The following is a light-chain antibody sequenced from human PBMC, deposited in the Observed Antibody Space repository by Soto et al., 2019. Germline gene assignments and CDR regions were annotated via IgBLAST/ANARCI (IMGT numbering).Light chain of an antibody. J-gene: IGKJ5*01. V-gene: IGKV3-11*01. CDR1: QSVSSY. CDR2: DAS. CDR3: QQRSNWPIT. Sequence: EIVFTQSPATLSLSPGERATLSCRASQSVSSYFAWYQQKPGQAPRLLIYDASNRATGIPARFSGSGSGTDFTLTIGSLEPEDFAVYYCQQRSNWPITFGQGTRLEI.